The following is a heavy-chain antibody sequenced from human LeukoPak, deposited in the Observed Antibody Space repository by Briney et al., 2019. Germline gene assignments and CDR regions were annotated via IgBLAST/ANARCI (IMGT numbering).Heavy chain of an antibody. J-gene: IGHJ4*02. CDR3: AGVSFQGYFDY. V-gene: IGHV1-18*01. Sequence: ASVKVSCKASGYTFTSYGISWVRQAPGQGLEWMGWISAYNGNTNYAQKLRGRVTMTTDTSTSTAYMELRSLRSDDTAVYYCAGVSFQGYFDYWGQGTLVTVSS. CDR1: GYTFTSYG. CDR2: ISAYNGNT. D-gene: IGHD3-16*02.